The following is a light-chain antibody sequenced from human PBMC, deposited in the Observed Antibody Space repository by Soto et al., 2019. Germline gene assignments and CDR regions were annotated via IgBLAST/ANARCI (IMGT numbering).Light chain of an antibody. CDR2: GAS. CDR1: QSISSK. V-gene: IGKV3-20*01. J-gene: IGKJ1*01. CDR3: QQYGSSPWT. Sequence: IVMTQSPSTLSGSAGERATLSCRASQSISSKLAWYQQKHGQAPRLLIYGASTRATGIPDRFSGSGYGTDFNLTISGLETEDFAVYYCQQYGSSPWTFGQGTKVDIK.